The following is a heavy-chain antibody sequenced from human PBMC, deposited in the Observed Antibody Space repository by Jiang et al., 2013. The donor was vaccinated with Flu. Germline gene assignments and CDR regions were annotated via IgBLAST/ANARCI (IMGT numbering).Heavy chain of an antibody. CDR1: GGSFSGYY. CDR2: INHSGST. J-gene: IGHJ4*02. Sequence: LLKPSETLSLTCAVYGGSFSGYYWGWIRQPPGKGLEWIGEINHSGSTNYNPSLKSRVTISVDTSKNQFSLKLSSVTAADTAVYYCARRFGFQQWLSSFNYWGQGTLVTVSS. V-gene: IGHV4-34*01. CDR3: ARRFGFQQWLSSFNY. D-gene: IGHD6-19*01.